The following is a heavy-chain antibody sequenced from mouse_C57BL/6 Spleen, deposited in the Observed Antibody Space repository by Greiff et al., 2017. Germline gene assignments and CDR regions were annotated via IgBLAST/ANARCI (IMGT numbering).Heavy chain of an antibody. J-gene: IGHJ4*01. D-gene: IGHD2-5*01. Sequence: EVQRVESGGDLVKPGGSLKLSCAASGFTFSSYGMSWVRQTPDKRLEWVATISSGGSYTYYPDSVKGRFTISRDNAKNTLYLQMSSLKSEDTAMYYCARHGTTIVTTESAMDYWGQGTSVTVSS. CDR1: GFTFSSYG. CDR3: ARHGTTIVTTESAMDY. V-gene: IGHV5-6*01. CDR2: ISSGGSYT.